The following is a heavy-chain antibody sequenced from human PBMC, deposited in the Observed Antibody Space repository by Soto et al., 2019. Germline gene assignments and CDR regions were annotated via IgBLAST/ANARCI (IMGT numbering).Heavy chain of an antibody. CDR3: ARVYLGYCSGGSCPDVVHFDY. Sequence: QVQLVQSGAEVKKPGASVKVSCKASGYTFTSYGISWVRQAPGQGLEWMGWISAYNGNTNYAQKVQDRVTLTTDTSTSTASMELRSLGSDDTAVYYCARVYLGYCSGGSCPDVVHFDYWGQGTLVTVSS. CDR1: GYTFTSYG. J-gene: IGHJ4*02. D-gene: IGHD2-15*01. V-gene: IGHV1-18*01. CDR2: ISAYNGNT.